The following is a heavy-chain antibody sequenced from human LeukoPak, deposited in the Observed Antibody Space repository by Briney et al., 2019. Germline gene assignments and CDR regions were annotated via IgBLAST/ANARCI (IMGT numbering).Heavy chain of an antibody. J-gene: IGHJ4*02. V-gene: IGHV3-30*18. CDR3: AKAGYSSGWRNFDY. CDR1: TLTFSSHA. Sequence: GGSLRLSCAPSTLTFSSHAMSWVRQAPGKGLEWVAVISYDGSNKFYADSVKGRFTISRDNSKNTLYLQMNSLRAEDTAVYYCAKAGYSSGWRNFDYWGQGTLVTVSS. CDR2: ISYDGSNK. D-gene: IGHD6-19*01.